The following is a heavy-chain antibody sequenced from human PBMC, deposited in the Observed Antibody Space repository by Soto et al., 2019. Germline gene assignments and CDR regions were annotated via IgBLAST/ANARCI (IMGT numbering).Heavy chain of an antibody. CDR1: GFTFDDYA. Sequence: EVQLVESGGGLVQPGRSLKLSCAASGFTFDDYAMHWVRQASGKGLEWVSGISVNSGSIGYADSVKGRVTISRDNAKNSLYLQMNSLRAEDTAVYYCAKERLLWPYIDYWGQGTLVTVSS. V-gene: IGHV3-9*01. CDR2: ISVNSGSI. CDR3: AKERLLWPYIDY. J-gene: IGHJ4*02. D-gene: IGHD2-15*01.